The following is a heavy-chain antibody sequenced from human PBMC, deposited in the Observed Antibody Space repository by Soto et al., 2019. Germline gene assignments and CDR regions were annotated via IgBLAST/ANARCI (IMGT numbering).Heavy chain of an antibody. CDR3: ARDGSASVLRFLEWLLGSYFDY. V-gene: IGHV1-3*01. Sequence: GASVKVSCKASGYTFTSYAMHWVRQAPGQRLAWMGWINAGNGNTKYSQKFQGRVTITRDTSASTAYMELSSLRSEDTAVYYCARDGSASVLRFLEWLLGSYFDYWGQGTLVTVSS. J-gene: IGHJ4*02. D-gene: IGHD3-3*01. CDR1: GYTFTSYA. CDR2: INAGNGNT.